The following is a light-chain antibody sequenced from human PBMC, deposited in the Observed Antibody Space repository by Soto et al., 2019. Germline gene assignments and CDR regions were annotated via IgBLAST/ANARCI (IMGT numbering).Light chain of an antibody. Sequence: EIVLTQSPATVSLSPGERATLSCRASQSVSVYLAWYQQKPGQVPRLLIYDASNRATGIPARFSGSGSGTDFTLTISSLEPEDLAVYYCQQRSSWPFTFGPGTKVDIK. CDR2: DAS. CDR3: QQRSSWPFT. J-gene: IGKJ3*01. CDR1: QSVSVY. V-gene: IGKV3-11*01.